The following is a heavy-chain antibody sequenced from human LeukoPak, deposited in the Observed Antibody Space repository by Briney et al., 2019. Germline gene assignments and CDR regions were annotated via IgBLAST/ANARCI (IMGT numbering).Heavy chain of an antibody. CDR2: ISGSGGGT. J-gene: IGHJ4*02. D-gene: IGHD3-22*01. CDR1: GFTLSRYA. Sequence: GGSLRLSCAASGFTLSRYAMSWVRQAPGKGLVWVSTISGSGGGTYYADSVKGRLTISRDNSKNTLYLQMNSLRADDTAVYYCAKVLPSDYYDSSNYWGQGTLVTVSS. CDR3: AKVLPSDYYDSSNY. V-gene: IGHV3-23*01.